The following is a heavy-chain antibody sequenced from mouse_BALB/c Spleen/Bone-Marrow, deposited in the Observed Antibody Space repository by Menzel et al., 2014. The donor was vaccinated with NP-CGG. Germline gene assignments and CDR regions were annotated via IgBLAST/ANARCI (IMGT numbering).Heavy chain of an antibody. CDR1: GFTFTDYY. CDR3: ARDDYYAMDY. J-gene: IGHJ4*01. CDR2: IRNKANGYTT. Sequence: DVQLQESGGGLVQPGGSLRLSCATSGFTFTDYYMSWVRQPPGKALEWLGFIRNKANGYTTEYSASVKGRFTIFRDNSQSIHYLQKNTLRAEDSATYYCARDDYYAMDYWGQGTSVTVSS. V-gene: IGHV7-3*02.